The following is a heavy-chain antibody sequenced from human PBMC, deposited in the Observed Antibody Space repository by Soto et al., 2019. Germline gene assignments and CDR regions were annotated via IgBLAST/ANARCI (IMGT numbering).Heavy chain of an antibody. V-gene: IGHV2-5*02. Sequence: QITLKESGPTLVKPTQPLTLTCTFSGFSLSTSGVGVGWIRQPPGKALEWLALIYWDDDKRYSPSLKSRLTITKDTSKNQVVLTMTNMDPVDTATYYCAHRHMYVGGWYFDLWGRGTLVTVSS. J-gene: IGHJ2*01. CDR1: GFSLSTSGVG. CDR2: IYWDDDK. D-gene: IGHD2-8*01. CDR3: AHRHMYVGGWYFDL.